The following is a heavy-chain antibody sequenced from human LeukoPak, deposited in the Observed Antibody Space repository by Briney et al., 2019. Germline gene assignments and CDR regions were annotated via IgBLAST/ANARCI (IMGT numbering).Heavy chain of an antibody. CDR2: ISYSGST. V-gene: IGHV4-39*01. CDR3: ATYSGTFYLQFGY. Sequence: SETLSLTCTVSGGSISSSAYYWGWIRQPPGKGLEWIGSISYSGSTYHNPSLKSRVTISVDTSKNLFSLKLNSVTAADTAVYYCATYSGTFYLQFGYWGQGTLVTVSS. CDR1: GGSISSSAYY. D-gene: IGHD1-26*01. J-gene: IGHJ4*02.